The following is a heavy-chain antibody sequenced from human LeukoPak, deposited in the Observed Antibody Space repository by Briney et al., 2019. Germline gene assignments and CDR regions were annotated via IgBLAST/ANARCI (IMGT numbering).Heavy chain of an antibody. Sequence: SETLSLTCAVSGGSISSGGYSWSWIRQPPGKGLEWIGYIYHSGSTYYNPSLKSRVTISVDRAKTQFSLKLSSVTAADTAVYDYARADSSGWLYFDYWGQGTLVTVSS. CDR1: GGSISSGGYS. CDR2: IYHSGST. CDR3: ARADSSGWLYFDY. V-gene: IGHV4-30-2*01. J-gene: IGHJ4*02. D-gene: IGHD6-19*01.